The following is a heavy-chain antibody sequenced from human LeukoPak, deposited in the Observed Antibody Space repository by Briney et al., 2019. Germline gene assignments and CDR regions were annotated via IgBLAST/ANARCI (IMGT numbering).Heavy chain of an antibody. V-gene: IGHV4-59*01. CDR1: GGSISSYY. D-gene: IGHD3-9*01. J-gene: IGHJ4*02. CDR2: IYYSGST. Sequence: SETLSLTCTVSGGSISSYYWSWIRQPPGKGLEWIGYIYYSGSTNYNPSLKSRVTISVGTSKTQFSLKVTSVTTADTAVYYCAKGRKDFDTNLGPFDSWGQGVLVTVSS. CDR3: AKGRKDFDTNLGPFDS.